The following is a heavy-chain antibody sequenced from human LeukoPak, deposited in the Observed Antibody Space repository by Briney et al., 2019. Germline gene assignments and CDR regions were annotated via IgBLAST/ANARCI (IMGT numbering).Heavy chain of an antibody. CDR2: INHSGST. CDR3: ARGYLTGYSSGWYGGAWKY. J-gene: IGHJ4*02. D-gene: IGHD6-19*01. Sequence: SETLSLTCTVSGGSISSSSYYWSWIRQPPGKGLEWIGEINHSGSTNYNPSLKSRVTISVDTSKNQFSLKLSSVTAADTAVYYCARGYLTGYSSGWYGGAWKYWGQGTLVTVSS. CDR1: GGSISSSSYY. V-gene: IGHV4-39*07.